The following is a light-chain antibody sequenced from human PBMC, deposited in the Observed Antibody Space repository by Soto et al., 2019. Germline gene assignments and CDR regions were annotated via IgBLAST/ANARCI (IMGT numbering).Light chain of an antibody. J-gene: IGLJ2*01. CDR1: SSDVGAYIY. Sequence: QSVLTQPPSASGSPGQSVTISCTGTSSDVGAYIYVSWYQQHPGTAPKLKIYEVNKRPSGVPDRYSGARSGNTASLTVSGLEPEDAADYYCISYAGNHNLVFGGGTQQTGL. CDR3: ISYAGNHNLV. CDR2: EVN. V-gene: IGLV2-8*01.